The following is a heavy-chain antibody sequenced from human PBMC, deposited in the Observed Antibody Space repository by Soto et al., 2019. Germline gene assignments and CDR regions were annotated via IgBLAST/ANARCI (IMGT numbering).Heavy chain of an antibody. J-gene: IGHJ5*02. CDR1: GFSLTTSGAG. D-gene: IGHD4-17*01. CDR2: LYWDDDK. Sequence: QITLKESGPTLGKPTQTLTLTCRFSGFSLTTSGAGVGWIRQPQGKPLEWLALLYWDDDKPYSPSLKSRHTITKDTTQDQVVRTMTNMDPADTDTYSCAHRTTTVTWRFDPWGQGNMVTVAA. CDR3: AHRTTTVTWRFDP. V-gene: IGHV2-5*02.